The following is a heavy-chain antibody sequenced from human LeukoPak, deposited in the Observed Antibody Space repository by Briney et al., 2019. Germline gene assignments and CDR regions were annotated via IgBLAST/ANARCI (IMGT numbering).Heavy chain of an antibody. CDR3: ARAQTYYYDSSGYYPLDY. D-gene: IGHD3-22*01. CDR2: ISAYNGNT. J-gene: IGHJ4*02. Sequence: ASVKVSCKASGYTFTSYGISWVRQAPGQGLEWMGWISAYNGNTNYAQKLQGRVTMTTDTSTSTAYMELRSLRSDDTAVYYCARAQTYYYDSSGYYPLDYWGQGTLVTVSS. CDR1: GYTFTSYG. V-gene: IGHV1-18*01.